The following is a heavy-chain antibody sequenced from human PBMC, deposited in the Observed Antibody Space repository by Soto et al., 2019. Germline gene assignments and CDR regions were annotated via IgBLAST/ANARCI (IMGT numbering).Heavy chain of an antibody. D-gene: IGHD3-22*01. V-gene: IGHV4-31*03. CDR1: GGSISRGGYD. CDR2: IYCSGST. CDR3: ARARDKDVSTYYYDSSGYYTRNPYFDY. J-gene: IGHJ4*02. Sequence: PWEALSLICTVSGGSISRGGYDGGWLRQHPGEGLGWIGYIYCSGSTYYNPSLKRRVTISVDTSKNQFSLKPSSVTAADTAVYYCARARDKDVSTYYYDSSGYYTRNPYFDYWGQGTLVTVSS.